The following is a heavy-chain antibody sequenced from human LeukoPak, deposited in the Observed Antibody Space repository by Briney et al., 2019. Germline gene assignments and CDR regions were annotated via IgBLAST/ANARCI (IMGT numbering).Heavy chain of an antibody. J-gene: IGHJ5*02. CDR3: ATNPGA. CDR2: VLSDGSRI. V-gene: IGHV3-74*01. Sequence: GGSLRLSCAASGFTFTNYWMHWVRQAPGKGLVWVSRVLSDGSRISYADSVKGRFTISRDNAKNTLYLQMDSLRAEDTAVYYCATNPGAWGQGTLVTVSS. D-gene: IGHD1-14*01. CDR1: GFTFTNYW.